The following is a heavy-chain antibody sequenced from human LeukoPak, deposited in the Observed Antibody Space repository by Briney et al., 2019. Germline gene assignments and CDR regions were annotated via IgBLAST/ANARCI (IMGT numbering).Heavy chain of an antibody. CDR2: ISYDGSNK. CDR3: ARTLGYCSSTSCLGPFDI. V-gene: IGHV3-30*04. Sequence: GGSLRLSCAASGFTFSSYAMHWVRQAPGKGLEWVAVISYDGSNKYYADSVKGRFTISRDNSKNTLYLQMNSLRAEDTAVYYCARTLGYCSSTSCLGPFDIWGQGTMVTVSS. CDR1: GFTFSSYA. D-gene: IGHD2-2*01. J-gene: IGHJ3*02.